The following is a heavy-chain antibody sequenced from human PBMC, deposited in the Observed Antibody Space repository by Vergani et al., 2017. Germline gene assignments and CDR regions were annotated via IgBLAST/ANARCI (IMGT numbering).Heavy chain of an antibody. CDR3: ARVNTETNGHLYYYYYMDV. CDR2: IDHTGRP. J-gene: IGHJ6*03. D-gene: IGHD4-11*01. V-gene: IGHV4-34*01. Sequence: QVQLQQWGGGLLKPSETLSLTCVVNGGSFTSYHWTWIRQSPGEGLEWVGDIDHTGRPDYNPSLKSQLTMSVDKSRNQFSLTLNSVTATDTAIYFCARVNTETNGHLYYYYYMDVWGQGTAVPVS. CDR1: GGSFTSYH.